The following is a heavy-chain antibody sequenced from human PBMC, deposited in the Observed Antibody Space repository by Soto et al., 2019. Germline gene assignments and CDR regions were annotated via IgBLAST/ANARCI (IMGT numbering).Heavy chain of an antibody. Sequence: SETLSLTCAVYGGSFSGYYWSWIRQPPGKGLEWIGEINHSGSTNYNPSFKSGVTISVDTSKNQFSLKLSSVTAADTSMYFCARGFEIDDFWSGSLYGSCSYYYFDYWGQGTLVTVSS. J-gene: IGHJ4*02. CDR3: ARGFEIDDFWSGSLYGSCSYYYFDY. D-gene: IGHD3-3*01. CDR1: GGSFSGYY. CDR2: INHSGST. V-gene: IGHV4-34*01.